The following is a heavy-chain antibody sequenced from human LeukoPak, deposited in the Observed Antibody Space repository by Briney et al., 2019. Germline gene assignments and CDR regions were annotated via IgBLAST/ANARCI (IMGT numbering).Heavy chain of an antibody. CDR2: IYYSGST. Sequence: PSETLSLTCTVSGGSISSYYWSWIRQPPGKGLEWIGYIYYSGSTNYNPSLKSRVTISVDTSKNQFSLKLSSVTAADTAVYYCARATPSSPGIAVAGWFLVYYFDYWGQGTLVTVSS. CDR1: GGSISSYY. D-gene: IGHD6-19*01. J-gene: IGHJ4*02. CDR3: ARATPSSPGIAVAGWFLVYYFDY. V-gene: IGHV4-59*12.